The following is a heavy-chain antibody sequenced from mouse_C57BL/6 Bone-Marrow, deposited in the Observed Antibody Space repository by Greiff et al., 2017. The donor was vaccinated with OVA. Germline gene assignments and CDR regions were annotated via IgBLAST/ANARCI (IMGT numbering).Heavy chain of an antibody. CDR2: IDPENGDT. D-gene: IGHD2-3*01. V-gene: IGHV14-4*01. CDR1: GFNIKDDY. Sequence: EVMLVESGAELVRPGASVKLSCTASGFNIKDDYMHWVKQRPEQGLEWIGWIDPENGDTEYASKFQGKATITADTSSNTAYLQLSSLTSEDTAVYYCTIDGYYSWFAYWGQGTLVTVSA. J-gene: IGHJ3*01. CDR3: TIDGYYSWFAY.